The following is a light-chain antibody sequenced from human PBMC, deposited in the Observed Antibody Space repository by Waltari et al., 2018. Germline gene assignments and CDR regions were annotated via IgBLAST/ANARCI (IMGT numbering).Light chain of an antibody. V-gene: IGLV1-44*01. CDR2: SNN. J-gene: IGLJ2*01. CDR3: AAWDVSLKGV. Sequence: QSVLTQPPSASGTPGQRVTISCSGSSSNIGSNTVNWYQQLPGQAPKLIIYSNNQRPSGVPDRCSGSKSGPSASLAVSGLQSDDEADYYCAAWDVSLKGVFGGGTKVTVL. CDR1: SSNIGSNT.